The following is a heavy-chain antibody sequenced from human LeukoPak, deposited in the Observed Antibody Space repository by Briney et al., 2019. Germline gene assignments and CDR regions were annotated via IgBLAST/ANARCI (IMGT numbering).Heavy chain of an antibody. D-gene: IGHD1-1*01. V-gene: IGHV6-1*01. Sequence: SQTLSLTCAISGDSVSSNSAAWNWIRQSPSRGLEWLGRTYYRSKWYNDYAVSVKSRITINPDTSKNQFSLQLNSVTPEDTAVYYCTTDGNWNDGGTHFDYWGQGTLVTVSS. CDR2: TYYRSKWYN. CDR3: TTDGNWNDGGTHFDY. CDR1: GDSVSSNSAA. J-gene: IGHJ4*02.